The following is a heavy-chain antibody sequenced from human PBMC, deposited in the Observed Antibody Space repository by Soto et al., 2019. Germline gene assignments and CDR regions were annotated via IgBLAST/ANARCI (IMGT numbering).Heavy chain of an antibody. J-gene: IGHJ6*02. V-gene: IGHV3-21*01. CDR3: ARDREVDV. CDR1: GFTFSSYS. CDR2: ITSGSRSI. Sequence: GGSLRLSCTASGFTFSSYSMNWVRQAPGKGLEWVSSITSGSRSIYDADSVKGRFTISRDNAKNSLYLQMNNLRAEDTAVYYCARDREVDVWGQGTTVTSP.